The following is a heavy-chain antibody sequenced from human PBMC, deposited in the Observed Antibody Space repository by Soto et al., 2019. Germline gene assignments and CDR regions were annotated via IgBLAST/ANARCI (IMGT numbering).Heavy chain of an antibody. CDR3: AKGRSNWFDP. V-gene: IGHV3-23*01. J-gene: IGHJ5*02. CDR1: GFTFTNYA. Sequence: GGSLRLSCVASGFTFTNYAMSWVRQAPGKGLEWVSLISGSGTKTYYADSVKGRFTISRDNSKNTVYLQMNSLRAEDTAVYYCAKGRSNWFDPWGQGTPVNVSS. CDR2: ISGSGTKT.